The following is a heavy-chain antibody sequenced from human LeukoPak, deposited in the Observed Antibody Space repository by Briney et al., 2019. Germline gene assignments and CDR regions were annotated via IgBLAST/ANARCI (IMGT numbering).Heavy chain of an antibody. J-gene: IGHJ5*02. CDR1: GGSFSGYY. D-gene: IGHD5-18*01. V-gene: IGHV4-34*01. Sequence: SGILSLTCAVYGGSFSGYYWSWIRQPPGKGLEWIGEINHSGSTNYNPSLKSRVTISVDTSKNQFSLKLRSVTAADTAVYYCAKGGGYTTNWFNPWGQGTLVTVSS. CDR3: AKGGGYTTNWFNP. CDR2: INHSGST.